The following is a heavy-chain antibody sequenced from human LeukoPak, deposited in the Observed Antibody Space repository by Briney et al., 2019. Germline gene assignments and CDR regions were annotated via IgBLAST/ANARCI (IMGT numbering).Heavy chain of an antibody. V-gene: IGHV3-7*01. J-gene: IGHJ4*02. D-gene: IGHD4-17*01. CDR2: IKKTGSET. CDR3: ARAGGSTVSHSDY. CDR1: GFTFSHFW. Sequence: GGSLRLSCAASGFTFSHFWMSWVRQAPGKGLEWVAYIKKTGSETYYVDSVKGRFTITRDNTRNSLFLQMYSLRAEDTAVYYCARAGGSTVSHSDYWGQGTLVTVSS.